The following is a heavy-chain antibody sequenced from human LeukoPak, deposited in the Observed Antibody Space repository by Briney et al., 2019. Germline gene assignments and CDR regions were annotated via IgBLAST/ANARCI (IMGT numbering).Heavy chain of an antibody. CDR1: GFTFSRYA. D-gene: IGHD3-10*01. CDR3: VKDGSGSYYTYYFDY. Sequence: GGSLRLSCSASGFTFSRYAMHWVRQAPGRGLEYVSAVSSNGGSTYYADSVEGRFTISRDNSKNTLYLQMSSLRAGDTAVYYCVKDGSGSYYTYYFDYWGQGTLVTVSS. CDR2: VSSNGGST. J-gene: IGHJ4*02. V-gene: IGHV3-64D*06.